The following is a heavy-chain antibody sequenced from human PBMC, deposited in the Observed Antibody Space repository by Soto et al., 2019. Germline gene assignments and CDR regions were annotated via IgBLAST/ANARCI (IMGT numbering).Heavy chain of an antibody. CDR3: VRVGCSSTSCYSFDS. CDR1: GFTFSFYD. J-gene: IGHJ4*02. D-gene: IGHD2-2*02. V-gene: IGHV3-64D*06. CDR2: ISSNGGST. Sequence: PGGSLRLSCSASGFTFSFYDMHWVRQAPGKGLEYVSFISSNGGSTYHADSVKGRFTIFRDNSKNTLYLQMNSLTAEDTAVYYCVRVGCSSTSCYSFDSWGLGTLVTASS.